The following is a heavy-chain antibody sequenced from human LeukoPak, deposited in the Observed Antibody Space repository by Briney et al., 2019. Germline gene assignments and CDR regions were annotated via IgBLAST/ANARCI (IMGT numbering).Heavy chain of an antibody. Sequence: NASETLSLTCAVSGGSISSGGYSWSWIRQPPGKGLEWIGYIYHSGSTYYNPSLKSRVTISVDRSKNQFSLKLSSVTAADTAVYYCARAFWQQRDDAFDIWGQGTMVTVSS. J-gene: IGHJ3*02. D-gene: IGHD6-13*01. V-gene: IGHV4-30-2*01. CDR3: ARAFWQQRDDAFDI. CDR2: IYHSGST. CDR1: GGSISSGGYS.